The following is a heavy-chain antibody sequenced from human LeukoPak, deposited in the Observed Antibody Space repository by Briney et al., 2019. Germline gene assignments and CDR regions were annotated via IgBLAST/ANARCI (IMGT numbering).Heavy chain of an antibody. CDR1: GGSFSGYY. CDR2: INHSGST. Sequence: SETLSLTCAVYGGSFSGYYWSWIRQPPGKGLEWIGEINHSGSTNYNPSLKSRVTISVDTSKNQFSLKLSSVTAADTAVYYCARRYLYCSGGSCYRGRRDWFDPWGQGTLVTVSS. V-gene: IGHV4-34*01. D-gene: IGHD2-15*01. CDR3: ARRYLYCSGGSCYRGRRDWFDP. J-gene: IGHJ5*02.